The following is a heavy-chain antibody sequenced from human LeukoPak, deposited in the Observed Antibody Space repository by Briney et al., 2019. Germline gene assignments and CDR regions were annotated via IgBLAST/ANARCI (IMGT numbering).Heavy chain of an antibody. D-gene: IGHD5-18*01. CDR3: AKDHLAGYSYGGYYFDY. V-gene: IGHV3-64*04. CDR2: ITSNGDST. J-gene: IGHJ4*02. CDR1: GFTFSTYA. Sequence: GGSLRLSCSASGFTFSTYAMHWVRQAPGKGLEYVSAITSNGDSTSYADSVKGRFTISRDNSKNTLYLQMNSLRAEDTAVYYCAKDHLAGYSYGGYYFDYWGQGTLVTVSS.